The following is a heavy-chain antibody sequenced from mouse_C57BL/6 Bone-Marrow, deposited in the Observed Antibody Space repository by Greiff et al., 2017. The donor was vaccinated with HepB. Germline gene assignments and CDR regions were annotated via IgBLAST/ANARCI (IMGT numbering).Heavy chain of an antibody. CDR2: INPSSGYT. D-gene: IGHD4-1*01. CDR1: GYTFTSYT. CDR3: ARPDWDGFDY. V-gene: IGHV1-4*01. J-gene: IGHJ2*01. Sequence: QVQLQQSGAELARPGASAKMSCKASGYTFTSYTMHWVKQRPGQGLEWIGYINPSSGYTKYNQKFKDKATLTADKSSSTAYMQLSSLTSEDSAVYYCARPDWDGFDYWGQGTTLTVSS.